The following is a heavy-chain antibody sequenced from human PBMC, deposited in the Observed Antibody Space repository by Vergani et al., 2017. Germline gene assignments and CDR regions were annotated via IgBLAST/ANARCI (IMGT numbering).Heavy chain of an antibody. CDR3: AKDRDSGYDRYYYGMDV. D-gene: IGHD5-12*01. Sequence: QVQLVESGGGVVQPGRSLRLSCVASGFSFRSYGTHWVRQAPGKGLEWVAVISYDGTNKYYADSVKGRFTISRDNSKNTLYLQMNSLRPEDTAVYYCAKDRDSGYDRYYYGMDVWGQG. V-gene: IGHV3-30*18. CDR2: ISYDGTNK. J-gene: IGHJ6*02. CDR1: GFSFRSYG.